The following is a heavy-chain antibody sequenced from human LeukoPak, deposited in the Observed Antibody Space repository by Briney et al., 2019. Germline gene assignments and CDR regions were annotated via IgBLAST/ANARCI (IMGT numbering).Heavy chain of an antibody. J-gene: IGHJ3*02. Sequence: QTGGSLRLYGAASGFIFSYLDMQWVPQAPGKGLEVVLAIGEAGAHTFYADSVKGRFTICRDNFQSTMYLQMDALRSEDSAVYYCARELGGTKTGGFDIWGQGTVVTVSS. D-gene: IGHD6-19*01. CDR2: IGEAGAHT. CDR1: GFIFSYLD. CDR3: ARELGGTKTGGFDI. V-gene: IGHV3-64*02.